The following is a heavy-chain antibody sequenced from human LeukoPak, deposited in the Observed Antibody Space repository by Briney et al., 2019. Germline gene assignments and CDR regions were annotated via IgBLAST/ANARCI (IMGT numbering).Heavy chain of an antibody. V-gene: IGHV3-21*01. D-gene: IGHD3-3*01. CDR1: GFTFSIYS. J-gene: IGHJ4*02. CDR2: ISYSSSYI. Sequence: GGSLRLSCAASGFTFSIYSMNWVRQAPGKGREWVSSISYSSSYIYYADSVKGRFTISRDNAKNSLYLQMDSLRAEDTAVYYCTSEYYDLFDYWGQGTLVTVSS. CDR3: TSEYYDLFDY.